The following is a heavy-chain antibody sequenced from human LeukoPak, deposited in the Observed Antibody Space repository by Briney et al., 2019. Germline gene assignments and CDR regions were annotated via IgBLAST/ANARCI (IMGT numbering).Heavy chain of an antibody. CDR2: FDPEDGET. Sequence: ASVKVSCKVSGYTLTELSMHWVRQAPGKGLEWMGGFDPEDGETIYAQKFQGRVTMTEDTSTDTAYMELSSLRSEDTAVYYCATRLAYCGGDCYSAEYFPHWGQGTLVTVSS. J-gene: IGHJ1*01. CDR3: ATRLAYCGGDCYSAEYFPH. CDR1: GYTLTELS. V-gene: IGHV1-24*01. D-gene: IGHD2-21*02.